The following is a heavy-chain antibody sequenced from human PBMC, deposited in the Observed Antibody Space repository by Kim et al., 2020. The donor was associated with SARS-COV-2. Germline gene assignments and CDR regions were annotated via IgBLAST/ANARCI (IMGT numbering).Heavy chain of an antibody. J-gene: IGHJ5*02. CDR2: ISAYNGNT. Sequence: ASVKVSCKASGYTFTSYGISWVRQAPGQGLEWMGWISAYNGNTNYAQKLQGRVTMTTDTSTSTAYMELRSLRSDDTAVYYCARFWPRYSSAKTAGWFDPWGQGTLVTVSS. D-gene: IGHD6-19*01. CDR3: ARFWPRYSSAKTAGWFDP. CDR1: GYTFTSYG. V-gene: IGHV1-18*01.